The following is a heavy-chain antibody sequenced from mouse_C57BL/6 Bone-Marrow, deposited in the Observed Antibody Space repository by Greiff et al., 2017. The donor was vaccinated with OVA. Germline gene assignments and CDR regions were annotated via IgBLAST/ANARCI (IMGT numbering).Heavy chain of an antibody. Sequence: ESGPGLVKPSQSLSLTCSVTGYSITSGYYWNWIRQFPGNKLEWMGYISYDGSNNYNPSLKNRISITRDTSKNQFFLKLNSVTTEDTATYYCARGVGRRYVDYWGQGTTLTVSS. V-gene: IGHV3-6*01. CDR3: ARGVGRRYVDY. CDR2: ISYDGSN. J-gene: IGHJ2*01. CDR1: GYSITSGYY. D-gene: IGHD4-1*01.